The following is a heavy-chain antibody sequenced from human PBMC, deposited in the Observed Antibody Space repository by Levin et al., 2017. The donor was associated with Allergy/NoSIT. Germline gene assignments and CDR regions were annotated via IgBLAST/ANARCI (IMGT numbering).Heavy chain of an antibody. J-gene: IGHJ6*02. D-gene: IGHD2-15*01. CDR2: IYSGGST. CDR1: GFTVSSNY. Sequence: GESLKISCAASGFTVSSNYMSWVRQAPGKGLEWVSVIYSGGSTYYADSVKGRFTISRDNSKNTLYLQMNSLRAEDTAVYYCARDKLLPYYYYGMDVWGQGTTVTVSS. CDR3: ARDKLLPYYYYGMDV. V-gene: IGHV3-53*01.